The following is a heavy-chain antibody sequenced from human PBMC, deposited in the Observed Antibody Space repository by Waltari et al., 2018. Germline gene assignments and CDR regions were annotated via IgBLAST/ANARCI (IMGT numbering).Heavy chain of an antibody. Sequence: EVRLVESGGGLVQRGGSLRLSCATSGFTLSSYGMNWVRPAPGKGLEWVSYISTSGSTIYYADSVWCRFTISRDTANNSLYLQMNNLRAEDTAVYYCARQFAYWGQGALVTVSS. CDR2: ISTSGSTI. CDR1: GFTLSSYG. V-gene: IGHV3-48*03. CDR3: ARQFAY. J-gene: IGHJ4*02.